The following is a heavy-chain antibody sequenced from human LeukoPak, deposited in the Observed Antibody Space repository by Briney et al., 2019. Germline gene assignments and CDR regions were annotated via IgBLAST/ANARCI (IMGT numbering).Heavy chain of an antibody. CDR1: GYSISSGYY. CDR2: IYHSGGT. J-gene: IGHJ4*02. Sequence: PSETLSLTCTVSGYSISSGYYWGWIRQPPGKGLEWIGSIYHSGGTNYNPSLKSRVTISVDTSKNQFSLKLSSVTAADTAVYYCARVGPDYWGQGTLVTVSS. V-gene: IGHV4-38-2*02. CDR3: ARVGPDY.